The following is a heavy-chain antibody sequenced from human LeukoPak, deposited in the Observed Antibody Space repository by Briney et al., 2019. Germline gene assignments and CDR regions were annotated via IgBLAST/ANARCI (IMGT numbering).Heavy chain of an antibody. D-gene: IGHD6-6*01. CDR3: ARGIEARPYSYFDY. CDR1: GFTVSSNY. V-gene: IGHV3-53*01. Sequence: GGSLRLSCAASGFTVSSNYMSWVRQAPGKGLEWVSVIYSGGSTYYADSVKGRFTISRDNSKNTLYLQMNSLRAEDTAVYYCARGIEARPYSYFDYWGQGTLVTVSS. J-gene: IGHJ4*02. CDR2: IYSGGST.